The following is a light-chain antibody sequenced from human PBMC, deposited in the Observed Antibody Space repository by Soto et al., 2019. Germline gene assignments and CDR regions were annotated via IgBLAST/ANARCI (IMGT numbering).Light chain of an antibody. J-gene: IGLJ3*02. CDR2: EVS. V-gene: IGLV2-23*02. Sequence: QSVLTQPASVSGSPGQSITISCTGTSSDVGSYNLVSWYQQHPGKAPKLMIYEVSKRPSGVSDRFSGSKSGNTASLTISGLQAEDEADYHCCSYAGSKGVFGGVFGGGTKLTVL. CDR3: CSYAGSKGVFGGV. CDR1: SSDVGSYNL.